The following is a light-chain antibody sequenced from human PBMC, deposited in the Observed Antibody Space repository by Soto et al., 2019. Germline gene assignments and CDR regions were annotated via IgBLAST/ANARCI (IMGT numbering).Light chain of an antibody. CDR2: AAS. CDR1: QGISSY. V-gene: IGKV1-8*01. CDR3: QQYYSYPLT. J-gene: IGKJ4*01. Sequence: AIRRTQSPSSLSAATGDRVTITCLASQGISSYLAWYQQKPGKAPKLLIYAASTLQSGVPSRFSGSGSGTDFTLTISCLQSEDFATYHCQQYYSYPLTFGGGTKVEIK.